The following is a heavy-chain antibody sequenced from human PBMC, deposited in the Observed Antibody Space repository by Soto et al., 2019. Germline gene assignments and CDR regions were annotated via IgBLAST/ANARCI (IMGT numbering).Heavy chain of an antibody. V-gene: IGHV3-11*06. D-gene: IGHD6-19*01. Sequence: QVQLVESGGGLVKPGGSLRLSCAASGFTFSDYYMSWIRQAPGKGLEWVSYISSSSSYTNYADSVKGRFTISRDNAKNSLYLQMNSLRAEDTAVYYCARDGVEGIAVAAWGQGTLVTVSS. CDR2: ISSSSSYT. CDR3: ARDGVEGIAVAA. CDR1: GFTFSDYY. J-gene: IGHJ5*02.